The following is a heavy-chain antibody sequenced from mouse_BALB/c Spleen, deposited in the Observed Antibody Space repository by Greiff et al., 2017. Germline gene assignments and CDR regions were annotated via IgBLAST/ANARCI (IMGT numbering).Heavy chain of an antibody. CDR3: ARGDRYEKDAMDY. Sequence: EVKLEESGGGLVKPGGSLKLSCAASGFTFSDYYMYWVRQTPEKRLEWVATISDGGSYTYYPDSVKGRFTISRDNAKNNLYLQMSSLKSEDTAMYYCARGDRYEKDAMDYWGQGTSVTVSS. V-gene: IGHV5-4*02. J-gene: IGHJ4*01. CDR1: GFTFSDYY. CDR2: ISDGGSYT. D-gene: IGHD2-14*01.